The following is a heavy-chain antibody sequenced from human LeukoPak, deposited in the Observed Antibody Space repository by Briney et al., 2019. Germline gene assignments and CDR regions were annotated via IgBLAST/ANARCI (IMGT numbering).Heavy chain of an antibody. J-gene: IGHJ4*02. Sequence: ASLKLSCKVSGHTLIAFSMHWVRQAPGKGVEWLAGFERQDGDINYAQPYKGRVTMTEDTSKNTAYMELNSLRSEDTAVYYCAASAPQNWRTHEYWGQGTLVTVSS. CDR2: FERQDGDI. V-gene: IGHV1-24*01. CDR3: AASAPQNWRTHEY. CDR1: GHTLIAFS. D-gene: IGHD3-3*01.